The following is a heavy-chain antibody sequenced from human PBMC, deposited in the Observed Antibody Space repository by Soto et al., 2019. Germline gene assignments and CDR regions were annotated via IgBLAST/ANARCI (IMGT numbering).Heavy chain of an antibody. D-gene: IGHD2-21*02. CDR2: IYYSGST. CDR3: ASTIVVVTAIYFDY. CDR1: GGSISSGDYY. J-gene: IGHJ4*02. V-gene: IGHV4-30-4*01. Sequence: SETLSLTCTVSGGSISSGDYYWSWVRQPPGKGLEWIGYIYYSGSTYYNPSLKSRVTISVDTSKNQFSLKLSSVTAADTAVYYCASTIVVVTAIYFDYWGQGTLVTVSS.